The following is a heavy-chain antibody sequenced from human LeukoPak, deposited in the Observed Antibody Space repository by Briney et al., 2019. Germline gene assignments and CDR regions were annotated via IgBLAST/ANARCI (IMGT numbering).Heavy chain of an antibody. J-gene: IGHJ4*02. CDR1: EFTFSGYW. D-gene: IGHD5-12*01. Sequence: GGSLRLSCAAFEFTFSGYWMSWFRQAPGKGLEWVATIKQDGSETDYVDSVKGRFTISRDNAKNSLYLQMNSLRIEDTAVYYCARAQWRRPDYWGQGTLVTVSS. CDR2: IKQDGSET. CDR3: ARAQWRRPDY. V-gene: IGHV3-7*02.